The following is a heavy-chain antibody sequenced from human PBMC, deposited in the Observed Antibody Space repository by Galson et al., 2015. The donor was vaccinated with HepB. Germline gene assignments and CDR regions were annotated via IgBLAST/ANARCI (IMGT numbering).Heavy chain of an antibody. CDR1: GFFFSDYN. V-gene: IGHV3-69-1*01. CDR2: ISSSGTE. CDR3: ARDLFAVSPPPTNYMDV. D-gene: IGHD3-3*01. J-gene: IGHJ6*03. Sequence: LRLSCAASGFFFSDYNMNWVRQAPGKGLEWVSSISSSGTEFYADSLKGRSTISRDNAKNSLDLQVNSLRAEDTAVYYCARDLFAVSPPPTNYMDVWGTGTTVTVSS.